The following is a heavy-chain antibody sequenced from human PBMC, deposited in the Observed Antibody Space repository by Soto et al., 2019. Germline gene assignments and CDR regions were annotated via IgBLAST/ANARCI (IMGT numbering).Heavy chain of an antibody. CDR2: ISAYNGNT. D-gene: IGHD3-3*01. CDR1: GYTFTGYG. CDR3: ARAYDCWSGYAGLDY. J-gene: IGHJ4*02. V-gene: IGHV1-18*01. Sequence: QVQLVQSGAEVKKPGASVKVSCKASGYTFTGYGISWVRQAHGKGLGRMGWISAYNGNTNYAQKLQGRGTMTTDTSTSTAYMELRSLRSDDTAVYYCARAYDCWSGYAGLDYWGQGTLVTVSS.